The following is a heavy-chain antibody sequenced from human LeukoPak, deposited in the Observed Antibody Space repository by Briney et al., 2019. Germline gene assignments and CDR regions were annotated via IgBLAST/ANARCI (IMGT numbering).Heavy chain of an antibody. J-gene: IGHJ4*02. V-gene: IGHV3-33*08. Sequence: GGSLRLSCAASGFTFSSYSMNWVRQAPGKGLEWVARLVYDARSDYANSVKGRFSISRDDSRNTLFLDMSNLRVEDTALYYCARDLSAAFDFWGQGVLVTVSS. D-gene: IGHD6-25*01. CDR2: LVYDARS. CDR1: GFTFSSYS. CDR3: ARDLSAAFDF.